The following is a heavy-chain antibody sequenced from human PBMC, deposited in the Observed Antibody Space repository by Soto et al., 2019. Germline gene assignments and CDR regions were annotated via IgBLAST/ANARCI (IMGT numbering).Heavy chain of an antibody. Sequence: QSQLVQSGAAVKKPGASVKVSCKASGYRFREYGISWVRQAPGQGLEWMGWVSAYNDNTKYSQKVQGRVTMTADTSSTTAYMEQRDLGSDDTAVYYCARDQDAYTYAYAYWGHGTLVTVSS. CDR1: GYRFREYG. V-gene: IGHV1-18*01. J-gene: IGHJ4*01. CDR3: ARDQDAYTYAYAY. D-gene: IGHD5-18*01. CDR2: VSAYNDNT.